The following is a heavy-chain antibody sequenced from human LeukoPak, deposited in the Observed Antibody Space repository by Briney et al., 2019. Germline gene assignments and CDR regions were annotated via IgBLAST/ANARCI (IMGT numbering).Heavy chain of an antibody. V-gene: IGHV3-23*01. J-gene: IGHJ4*02. CDR3: AKGSGVVIASPFDY. Sequence: GGSLRLSCGASGFTFSSYAMSWVRQAPGKGLEWVSPISGSGGSPFYADSVRDRFTISRDNSKNTVYLQMNRLGDEDTAVYYCAKGSGVVIASPFDYWGQGTLVAVSS. CDR1: GFTFSSYA. CDR2: ISGSGGSP. D-gene: IGHD2-21*01.